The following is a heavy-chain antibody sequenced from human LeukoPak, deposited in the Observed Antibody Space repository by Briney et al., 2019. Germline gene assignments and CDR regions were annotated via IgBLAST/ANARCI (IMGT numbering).Heavy chain of an antibody. CDR2: ISSSSSYI. CDR3: ARGNIPGSYYYYGMDV. V-gene: IGHV3-21*01. J-gene: IGHJ6*02. D-gene: IGHD2-2*01. CDR1: GFTFSSYS. Sequence: GGSLRLSCAASGFTFSSYSMNWVRQAPGKGLEWVSSISSSSSYIYYADSVKGRFTISRDNAKNSLYLQMNSLRAEDTAVYYCARGNIPGSYYYYGMDVWGQGTTVTVSS.